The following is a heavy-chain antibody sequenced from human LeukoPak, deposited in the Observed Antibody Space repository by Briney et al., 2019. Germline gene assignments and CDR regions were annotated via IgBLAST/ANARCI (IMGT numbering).Heavy chain of an antibody. J-gene: IGHJ3*02. CDR2: ISAYNGNT. D-gene: IGHD4-23*01. Sequence: ASVNVSCKASGYTFTSYGISWVRQAPGQGLEWMGWISAYNGNTNYAQKLQGRVTMTTDTSTSTAYMELRSLRSDDTAVYYCARRWPGDNAFDIWGQGTMVTVSS. CDR1: GYTFTSYG. CDR3: ARRWPGDNAFDI. V-gene: IGHV1-18*01.